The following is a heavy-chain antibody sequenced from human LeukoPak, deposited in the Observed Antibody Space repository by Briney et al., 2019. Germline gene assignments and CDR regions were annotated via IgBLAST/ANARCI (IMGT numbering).Heavy chain of an antibody. CDR3: ARGLLKDYYGMDV. Sequence: PSETLSLTCAVYGGSFSGYYWSWIRQPPGKGLEWIGEINHSGSTNYNPSLKSRVTISVDTSKDQFSLKLSSVTAADTAVYYCARGLLKDYYGMDVWGQGTSVTVSS. CDR1: GGSFSGYY. CDR2: INHSGST. J-gene: IGHJ6*02. D-gene: IGHD2-15*01. V-gene: IGHV4-34*01.